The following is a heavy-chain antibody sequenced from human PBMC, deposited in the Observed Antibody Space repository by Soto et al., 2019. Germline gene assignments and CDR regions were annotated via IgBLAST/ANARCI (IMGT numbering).Heavy chain of an antibody. V-gene: IGHV4-34*01. J-gene: IGHJ4*02. Sequence: QVQLQQWGAGLLKPSETLSLTCAVYGGSFSGYYWSWIRQPPGKGLEWIGEINHSGSTNYNPSLKSRVTISVDTSKYQCSLKLSSVTAADTAVYYCAREDYYYDSSGSIWGQGTLVTVSS. CDR2: INHSGST. CDR1: GGSFSGYY. D-gene: IGHD3-22*01. CDR3: AREDYYYDSSGSI.